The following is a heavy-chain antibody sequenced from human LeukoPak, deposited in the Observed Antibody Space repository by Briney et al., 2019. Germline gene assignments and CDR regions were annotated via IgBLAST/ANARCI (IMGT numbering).Heavy chain of an antibody. CDR2: IYPGDSDT. J-gene: IGHJ6*03. CDR3: ARNGYSYGYYMDV. V-gene: IGHV5-51*01. Sequence: GESLKISCKGSGYSFTSYWIGWVRQMPGKGLDWIGVIYPGDSDTRYSPSFQGQVTISADKSIRTAYLQWSSLKASDTAMYYCARNGYSYGYYMDVWGKGTTVTVSS. CDR1: GYSFTSYW. D-gene: IGHD5-18*01.